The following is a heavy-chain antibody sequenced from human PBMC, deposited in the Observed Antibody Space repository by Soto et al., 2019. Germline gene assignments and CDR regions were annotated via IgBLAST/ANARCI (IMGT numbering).Heavy chain of an antibody. V-gene: IGHV4-30-4*01. D-gene: IGHD3-3*02. CDR1: GGSVNSPDHY. CDR2: VYYGGGN. CDR3: ARVSPRKLTHTFYGMDV. Sequence: NPSETLSLTCSVSGGSVNSPDHYYSWIRQPPGKGLEWIGYVYYGGGNYYSPSLKSRDTISVDTSKSQFSLKHSTVTAADTAVYYCARVSPRKLTHTFYGMDVWGQGTTVTVSS. J-gene: IGHJ6*02.